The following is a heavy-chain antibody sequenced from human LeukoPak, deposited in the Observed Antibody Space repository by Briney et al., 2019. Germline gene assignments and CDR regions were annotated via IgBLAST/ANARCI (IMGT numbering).Heavy chain of an antibody. J-gene: IGHJ3*02. V-gene: IGHV1-69*05. CDR1: GGTFSSYA. D-gene: IGHD2-2*01. CDR2: IIPIFGTA. CDR3: AREWVEFVVVPAAGAFDI. Sequence: GASVKVSCKXSGGTFSSYAISWVRQAPGQGLERMGRIIPIFGTANYAQKFQGRVTITTDESTSTAYMELSSLRSEDTAVYYCAREWVEFVVVPAAGAFDIWGQGTMVTVSS.